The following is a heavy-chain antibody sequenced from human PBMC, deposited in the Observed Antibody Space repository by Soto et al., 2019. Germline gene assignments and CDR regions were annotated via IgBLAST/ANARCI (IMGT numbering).Heavy chain of an antibody. CDR2: IRSKAYGGAT. D-gene: IGHD3-10*01. V-gene: IGHV3-49*04. J-gene: IGHJ6*02. Sequence: GGSLRLSCAASGFKSVDYAMGWVRQAPGRGPEWVGFIRSKAYGGATEYAASVKGRFTISRDDSKSIAYLQMNSLKTEDTAVYYCTRDRGSRYYYYGMDVWGQGTTVTVSS. CDR1: GFKSVDYA. CDR3: TRDRGSRYYYYGMDV.